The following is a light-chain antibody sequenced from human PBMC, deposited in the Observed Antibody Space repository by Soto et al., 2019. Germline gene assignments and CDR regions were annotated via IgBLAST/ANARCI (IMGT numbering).Light chain of an antibody. V-gene: IGKV2-28*01. J-gene: IGKJ1*01. CDR3: VQALQSPPWT. CDR2: LGS. Sequence: DIVMTQSPLSLPVTPGEPASISCRSSQSLLHSNGYNYLDWYLQKPGQSPQPLIYLGSNRASGVPDRFSGSGSGTDFTLKISRVEAEDVGVYYCVQALQSPPWTFGQGTKVDIK. CDR1: QSLLHSNGYNY.